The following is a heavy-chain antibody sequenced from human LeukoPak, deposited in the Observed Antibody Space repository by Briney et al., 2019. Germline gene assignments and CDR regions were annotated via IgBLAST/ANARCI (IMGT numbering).Heavy chain of an antibody. CDR3: ATSYYDFWSYSSEYFQH. CDR2: MNPNSGNT. J-gene: IGHJ1*01. Sequence: ASVKVSCKASGYTFTSYDINWVRQATGQGLEWMGWMNPNSGNTGYAQKFQGRVTITRNTSISTAYMELSSLRSEDTAVYYCATSYYDFWSYSSEYFQHWGQGTLVTVSS. D-gene: IGHD3-3*01. CDR1: GYTFTSYD. V-gene: IGHV1-8*03.